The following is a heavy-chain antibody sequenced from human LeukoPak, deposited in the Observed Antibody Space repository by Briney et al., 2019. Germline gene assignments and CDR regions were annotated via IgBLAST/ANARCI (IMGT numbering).Heavy chain of an antibody. J-gene: IGHJ4*02. V-gene: IGHV3-30*02. CDR1: GFTFSRNG. D-gene: IGHD3-22*01. Sequence: GGSLRLSCAASGFTFSRNGIHWVRQAPGKGLEWVAFIRHDGSDKYYADSVKGRFTISRDNFKNTVYLQMNSLRAEDTPVYYCAKCDSTGYYSVELVDYWGQGTLVTVSS. CDR2: IRHDGSDK. CDR3: AKCDSTGYYSVELVDY.